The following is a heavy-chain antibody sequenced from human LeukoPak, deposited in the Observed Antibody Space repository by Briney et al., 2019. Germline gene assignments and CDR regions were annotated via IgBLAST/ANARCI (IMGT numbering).Heavy chain of an antibody. CDR2: IGRDSSKI. D-gene: IGHD3-16*01. CDR1: GFSLSDYS. J-gene: IGHJ4*02. Sequence: GGSLRLSCVASGFSLSDYSMNWFRQAPGKGLQWVSYIGRDSSKIYYEDSGKGRFSISRDNAKNSLFLQINSLRDEDTAVYYCARESYWGSSGKGFDYWGQGTLVTVSS. V-gene: IGHV3-48*02. CDR3: ARESYWGSSGKGFDY.